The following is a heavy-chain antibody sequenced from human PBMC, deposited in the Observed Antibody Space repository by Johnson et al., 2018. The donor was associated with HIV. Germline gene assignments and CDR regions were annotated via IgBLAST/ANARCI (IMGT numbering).Heavy chain of an antibody. J-gene: IGHJ3*02. CDR2: IRYDGSGK. CDR1: GFTFSSYG. CDR3: AREKIRAFDI. V-gene: IGHV3-30*02. Sequence: VQLVESGGGVVQPGGSLRLSCAASGFTFSSYGMHWVRQAPGKGLEWVAFIRYDGSGKYYADSVNGRFTISRDNAKNTLYLQMNSLRAEDTAVYYCAREKIRAFDIWGQGTMVTVSS.